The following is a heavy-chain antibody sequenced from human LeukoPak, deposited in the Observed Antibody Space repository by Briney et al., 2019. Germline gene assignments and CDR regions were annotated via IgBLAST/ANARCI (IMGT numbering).Heavy chain of an antibody. Sequence: ASVKVSCKASGYTFTGYYMHWVRQAPGQGLEWMGWINPNSGGTNYAQKFQGRVTMTRDTSISTAYMELSRLRSDDTAVYYCAREPTVTTPPYYYYYGMDVWGQGTTVTVSS. CDR1: GYTFTGYY. J-gene: IGHJ6*02. D-gene: IGHD4-17*01. CDR3: AREPTVTTPPYYYYYGMDV. V-gene: IGHV1-2*02. CDR2: INPNSGGT.